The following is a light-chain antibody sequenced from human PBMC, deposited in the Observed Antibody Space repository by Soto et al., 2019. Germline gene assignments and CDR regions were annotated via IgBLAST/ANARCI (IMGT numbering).Light chain of an antibody. CDR1: SGHSRYA. V-gene: IGLV4-69*01. CDR3: QTWGTGIVV. CDR2: LNSDGSH. Sequence: QPVLTQSPSASASLGASVKLTCTLSSGHSRYAIGWHQQQPEKGPRYLMKLNSDGSHNKGDGIPDRFSGSSSGAERYLTISNLQSEDEADYYCQTWGTGIVVFGGGTKVTVL. J-gene: IGLJ2*01.